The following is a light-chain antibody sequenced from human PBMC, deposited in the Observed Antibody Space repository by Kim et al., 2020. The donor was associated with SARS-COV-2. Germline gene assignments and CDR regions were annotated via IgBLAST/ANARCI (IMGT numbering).Light chain of an antibody. CDR2: GKN. J-gene: IGLJ2*01. CDR3: NSRDSNDNVV. CDR1: SLRSYY. V-gene: IGLV3-19*01. Sequence: VALGHTVRFTCQGDSLRSYYATGYQQKPGQAPILVIYGKNNRPSGIPDRFSGSSSGNTASLTITGTQAGDEADYYCNSRDSNDNVVFGGGTQLTVL.